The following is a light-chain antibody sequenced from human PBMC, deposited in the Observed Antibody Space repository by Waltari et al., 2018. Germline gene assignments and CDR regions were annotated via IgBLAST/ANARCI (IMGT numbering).Light chain of an antibody. J-gene: IGKJ1*01. CDR1: ENVNNY. CDR3: QHNYGSPRT. CDR2: RAS. V-gene: IGKV1-39*01. Sequence: DIQMTQSPSSLSASVGERVTITCRASENVNNYLNWYQQKPGEAPKLLIFRASTLQSGVPSRFSDSGSGTDYTFTISSLQSEDIATYFCQHNYGSPRTFGQGTKVEIK.